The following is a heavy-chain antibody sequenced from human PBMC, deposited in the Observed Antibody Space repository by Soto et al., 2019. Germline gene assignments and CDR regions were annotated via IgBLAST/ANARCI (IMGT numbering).Heavy chain of an antibody. D-gene: IGHD3-3*01. V-gene: IGHV4-31*03. Sequence: QVQLQESGPGLVKPSQTLSLTCTVSGGSISSGGHYWSWIRQHPGKGLEWIGYIYYSGSTYYNPSLKSRVTISVDTSKNQFSLKLSSVTAADTAVYYCARWWSGSRQGFDPWGQGTLVTVSS. J-gene: IGHJ5*02. CDR2: IYYSGST. CDR1: GGSISSGGHY. CDR3: ARWWSGSRQGFDP.